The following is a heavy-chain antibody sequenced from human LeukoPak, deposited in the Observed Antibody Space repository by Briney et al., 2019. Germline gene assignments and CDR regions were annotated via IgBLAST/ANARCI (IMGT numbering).Heavy chain of an antibody. CDR3: AKDPRDIVVVPAAPPDDY. D-gene: IGHD2-2*01. V-gene: IGHV3-30*02. Sequence: GGSLRLSCAASGSTFSNYGMHWVRQAPGKGLEWVAFIRYDGSNKYYADSVKGRFTISRDNSKNTLYLQMNSLRAEDTAVYYCAKDPRDIVVVPAAPPDDYWGQGTLVTVSS. J-gene: IGHJ4*02. CDR2: IRYDGSNK. CDR1: GSTFSNYG.